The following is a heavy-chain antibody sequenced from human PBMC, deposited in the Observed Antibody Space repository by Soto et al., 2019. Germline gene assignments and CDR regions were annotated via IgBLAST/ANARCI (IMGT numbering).Heavy chain of an antibody. D-gene: IGHD3-22*01. CDR2: IYYSGST. V-gene: IGHV4-59*01. Sequence: PPETRSLTCTVSGASIRSYYSSLIRQPPGKGLEWIGYIYYSGSTNYNPSLKSRVTISVDTSKNQFSLKLSSVTAADTAVYYCARAYRYDSSGFYFYYFDYWGQGTLVTVSS. CDR1: GASIRSYY. CDR3: ARAYRYDSSGFYFYYFDY. J-gene: IGHJ4*02.